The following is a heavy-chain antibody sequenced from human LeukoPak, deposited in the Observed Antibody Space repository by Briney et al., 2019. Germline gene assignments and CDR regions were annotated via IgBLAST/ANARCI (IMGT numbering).Heavy chain of an antibody. CDR2: IKQDGSEK. D-gene: IGHD3-3*01. CDR3: ARDTTAYDFWSAYIDY. J-gene: IGHJ4*02. Sequence: PGGSLRLSCAASGFTFSSYWMSWVRQAPGKGLEWVANIKQDGSEKYYVDSVKGRFTISRDNAKNSLYLQMNSLRAEDTAVYYCARDTTAYDFWSAYIDYWGQGTLVTVSS. V-gene: IGHV3-7*01. CDR1: GFTFSSYW.